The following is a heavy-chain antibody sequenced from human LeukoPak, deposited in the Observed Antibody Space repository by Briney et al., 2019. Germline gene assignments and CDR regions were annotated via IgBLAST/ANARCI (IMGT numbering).Heavy chain of an antibody. J-gene: IGHJ4*02. Sequence: PGGSLRLSCVASGFTFSSYGMHWVRQAPGKGLEWVAFIRYDGSNKYYADSVKGRFTISRDNSKNTLYLQMNSLRAEDTAVYYCAKDPTGYYYDSSGYLLPDYWGQGTLVTVSS. CDR1: GFTFSSYG. D-gene: IGHD3-22*01. V-gene: IGHV3-30*02. CDR3: AKDPTGYYYDSSGYLLPDY. CDR2: IRYDGSNK.